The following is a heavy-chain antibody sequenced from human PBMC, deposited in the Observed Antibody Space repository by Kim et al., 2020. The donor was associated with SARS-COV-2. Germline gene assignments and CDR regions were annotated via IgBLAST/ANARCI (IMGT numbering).Heavy chain of an antibody. D-gene: IGHD1-7*01. CDR2: IGSGGVNT. CDR3: ARTNNLDS. V-gene: IGHV3-23*01. CDR1: GFTFSSYA. J-gene: IGHJ4*02. Sequence: GGSLRLSCAAAGFTFSSYAMNWVRQAPGKGLEWGASIGSGGVNTFYADSVKGRFTISRDTSKNTLYLQMNSLRAEDTALYYFARTNNLDSWGQGTLVTV.